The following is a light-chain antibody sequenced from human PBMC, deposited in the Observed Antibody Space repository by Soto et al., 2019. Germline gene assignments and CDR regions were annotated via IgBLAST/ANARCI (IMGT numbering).Light chain of an antibody. CDR3: ASYTTSDTRV. J-gene: IGLJ1*01. V-gene: IGLV2-14*01. Sequence: QSALTQPASVSGSPGLSITISCTGTSNDVGGHDYVSWYRQDPDRAPRLLIYEVTNRPSGISDRFSGSRSGNTASLTISGLQADDEATYYCASYTTSDTRVFGTGTKLTVL. CDR2: EVT. CDR1: SNDVGGHDY.